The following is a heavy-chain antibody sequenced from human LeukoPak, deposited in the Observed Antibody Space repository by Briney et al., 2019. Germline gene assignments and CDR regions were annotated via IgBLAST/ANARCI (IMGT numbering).Heavy chain of an antibody. Sequence: ASVKVSCKASGYTFTSYDINWVRQATGQGLEWMGWMNPNSGNTGYAQKFQGRVTMTRNTSMSTAYMELSSLRSEDTAVYYCARGGRIAAAGYNWFDPWGQGTLVTVSS. CDR2: MNPNSGNT. CDR1: GYTFTSYD. J-gene: IGHJ5*02. D-gene: IGHD6-13*01. V-gene: IGHV1-8*01. CDR3: ARGGRIAAAGYNWFDP.